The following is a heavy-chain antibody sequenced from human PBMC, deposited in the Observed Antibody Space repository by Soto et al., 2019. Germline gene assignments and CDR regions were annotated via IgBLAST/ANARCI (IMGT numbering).Heavy chain of an antibody. Sequence: QVQLVESGGGVVQPGGSLRLSCAASGFIFSGYAMHSVRQAPGKGLEWVAVISYDGNTQYYADSVKGRFTVSRDNSNNILYVEMNNLRDEDTAMYYCAKETNAYEINFWGQGTLVTVSP. V-gene: IGHV3-30-3*01. CDR1: GFIFSGYA. CDR2: ISYDGNTQ. CDR3: AKETNAYEINF. J-gene: IGHJ4*02. D-gene: IGHD3-9*01.